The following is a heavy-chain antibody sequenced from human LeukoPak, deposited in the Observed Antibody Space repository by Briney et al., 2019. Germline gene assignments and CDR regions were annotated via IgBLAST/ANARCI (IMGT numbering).Heavy chain of an antibody. CDR1: GYTFTSYG. D-gene: IGHD2/OR15-2a*01. CDR2: ISGNHGNT. J-gene: IGHJ6*03. Sequence: ASVKVSCKASGYTFTSYGISWVRQAPGQGLEWMGWISGNHGNTNYTQKLQGRVTMTTDTSTSTAYMELRSLRSDDTAVYYCVRVHYGISFYYMDVWGKGTTVTISS. V-gene: IGHV1-18*01. CDR3: VRVHYGISFYYMDV.